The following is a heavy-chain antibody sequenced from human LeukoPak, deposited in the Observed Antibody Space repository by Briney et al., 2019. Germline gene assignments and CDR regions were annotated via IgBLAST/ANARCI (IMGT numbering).Heavy chain of an antibody. Sequence: SETLSLTCSVSGDSISRSGYYWGWIRQPPGQGLEWLGTVDYSGNTYYNPSLKSRVTISKDTSKNHFSLKLSSVTAADTAVYYCARGGGDGFYAFDIWGQGTMVTVSS. D-gene: IGHD3-3*01. J-gene: IGHJ3*02. CDR3: ARGGGDGFYAFDI. CDR1: GDSISRSGYY. CDR2: VDYSGNT. V-gene: IGHV4-39*02.